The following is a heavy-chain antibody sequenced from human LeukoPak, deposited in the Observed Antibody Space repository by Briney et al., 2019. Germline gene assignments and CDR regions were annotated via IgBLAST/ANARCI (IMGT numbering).Heavy chain of an antibody. J-gene: IGHJ4*02. V-gene: IGHV3-33*01. CDR2: IWYDGSNK. CDR1: GFTFSSYG. Sequence: GRSLRLSCAASGFTFSSYGMHWVRQAPGKGLEWVAVIWYDGSNKYYADSVKGRFTISRDNSKNTLYLQMNSLRAEDTAVYYCARGSIAARHPYFDYWGQGTLVTVSS. CDR3: ARGSIAARHPYFDY. D-gene: IGHD6-6*01.